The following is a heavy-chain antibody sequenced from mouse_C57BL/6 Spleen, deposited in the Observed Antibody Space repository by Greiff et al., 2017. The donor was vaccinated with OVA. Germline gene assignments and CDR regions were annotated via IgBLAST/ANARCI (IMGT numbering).Heavy chain of an antibody. D-gene: IGHD1-1*01. CDR1: GFTFSDYG. V-gene: IGHV5-17*01. J-gene: IGHJ2*01. CDR3: ARDYGSSFDY. Sequence: VQLKESGGGLVKPGGSLKLSCAASGFTFSDYGMHWVRQAPEKGLEWVAYISSGSSTIYYADTVKGRFTISRDNAKNTLFLQMTSLRSEYTAMYYCARDYGSSFDYWGQGTTLTVSS. CDR2: ISSGSSTI.